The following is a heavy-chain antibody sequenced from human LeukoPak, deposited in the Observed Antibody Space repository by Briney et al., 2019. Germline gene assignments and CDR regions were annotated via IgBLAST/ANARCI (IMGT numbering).Heavy chain of an antibody. D-gene: IGHD2-21*02. J-gene: IGHJ4*02. CDR1: GYTFTGYY. CDR3: AREPTQKHIVVVTALDY. CDR2: INPNSGGT. Sequence: GASVKVSCKASGYTFTGYYMHWVRQAPGQGLEWMGWINPNSGGTNYAQKFQGRVTMTRDTYISTAYMELSRLRSDDTAVYYCAREPTQKHIVVVTALDYWGQGTLVTVSS. V-gene: IGHV1-2*02.